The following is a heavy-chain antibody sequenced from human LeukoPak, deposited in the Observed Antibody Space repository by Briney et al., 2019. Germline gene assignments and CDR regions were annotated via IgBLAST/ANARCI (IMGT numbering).Heavy chain of an antibody. CDR2: ISWNSGSI. CDR3: AKDIATGNRLYYFDY. CDR1: GFTFDDYA. D-gene: IGHD1-14*01. V-gene: IGHV3-9*01. J-gene: IGHJ4*02. Sequence: GASLRLSCAASGFTFDDYAMHWVRHAPGKGLEWLSGISWNSGSIGYADSVKGRFTISRDNAKNSLYLQMNSLRAEDTALYYCAKDIATGNRLYYFDYWGQGTLVTVSS.